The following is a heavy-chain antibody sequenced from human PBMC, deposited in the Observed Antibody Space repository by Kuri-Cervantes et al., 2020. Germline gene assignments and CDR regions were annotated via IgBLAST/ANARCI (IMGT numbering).Heavy chain of an antibody. V-gene: IGHV4-34*01. D-gene: IGHD1-14*01. CDR1: GGSFSGYY. CDR3: ARGRLQTSFNRYFDL. CDR2: INHSGST. J-gene: IGHJ2*01. Sequence: GSLRLSCAVYGGSFSGYYWSWIRQPPGKGLEWIGEINHSGSTNYNPSLKSRVTISVDTSKNQFSLKLSSVTAADTAVYYCARGRLQTSFNRYFDLWGRGTLVTVSS.